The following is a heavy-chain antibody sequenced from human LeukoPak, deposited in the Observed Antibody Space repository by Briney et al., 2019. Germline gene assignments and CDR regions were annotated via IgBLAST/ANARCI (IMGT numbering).Heavy chain of an antibody. CDR3: ARRRGRTFYFDY. J-gene: IGHJ4*02. V-gene: IGHV4-59*08. CDR2: IYYSGST. Sequence: SETLSLTCTVAGGSISIYYWSWIRQPPGKGLEWIGYIYYSGSTNYNPSLKSRVTISVDTSKNHFSLRLSSVTAADTAVYYCARRRGRTFYFDYWGQGTLVTVSS. D-gene: IGHD3-16*01. CDR1: GGSISIYY.